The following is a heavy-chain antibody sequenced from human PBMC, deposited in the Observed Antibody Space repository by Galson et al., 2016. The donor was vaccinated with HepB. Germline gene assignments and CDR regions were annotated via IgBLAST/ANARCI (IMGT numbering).Heavy chain of an antibody. CDR1: GFIFTNYW. CDR3: GTVFEN. J-gene: IGHJ4*02. Sequence: SLRLSCAASGFIFTNYWTHWVRQAPGKGLVWVARVDLDGTGTSYADSVRGRFTISRDNAKNTLYLQMNSLRAEDTAMYYCGTVFENWGQGTLVTVSS. V-gene: IGHV3-74*01. CDR2: VDLDGTGT.